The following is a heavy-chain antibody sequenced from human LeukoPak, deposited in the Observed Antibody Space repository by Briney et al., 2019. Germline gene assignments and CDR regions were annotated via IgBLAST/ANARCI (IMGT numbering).Heavy chain of an antibody. CDR1: GITLSNYG. Sequence: GGSLRLSCAVSGITLSNYGMSWVRQAPGKGLEWVAGISDSGGSTKYADSVKGRFTISRDNAKNSLSLQMNSLRAEDTAVYYCVRDGGVSGYDLLDYWGQGTLVTVSS. D-gene: IGHD5-12*01. CDR3: VRDGGVSGYDLLDY. V-gene: IGHV3-23*01. J-gene: IGHJ4*02. CDR2: ISDSGGST.